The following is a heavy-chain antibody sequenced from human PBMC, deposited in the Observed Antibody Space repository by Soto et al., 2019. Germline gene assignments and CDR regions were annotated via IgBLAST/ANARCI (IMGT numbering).Heavy chain of an antibody. Sequence: PGESLKISCKGSGYSFTSYWIGWVRQMPGKGLEWMGIIYPGDSDTRYSPSFQGQVTISADKSISTAYLQWSGLKASDTAMYYCARSALMDYYDSSGYPDYWGQGTLVTVSS. CDR3: ARSALMDYYDSSGYPDY. CDR1: GYSFTSYW. V-gene: IGHV5-51*01. D-gene: IGHD3-22*01. J-gene: IGHJ4*02. CDR2: IYPGDSDT.